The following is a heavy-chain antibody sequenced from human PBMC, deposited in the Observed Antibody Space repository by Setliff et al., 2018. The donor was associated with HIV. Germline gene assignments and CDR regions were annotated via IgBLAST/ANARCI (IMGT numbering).Heavy chain of an antibody. CDR2: VYYTGES. CDR1: GGSISRGGRY. Sequence: PSETLSLTCSVYGGSISRGGRYWGWIRQHPGRGREWLGYVYYTGESFYKPSLGGRVTILQDKSKNQFSLELRSVTAADTAVYYCASATVGGASPFDSWGPGTLVTVSS. CDR3: ASATVGGASPFDS. V-gene: IGHV4-31*03. D-gene: IGHD4-4*01. J-gene: IGHJ4*02.